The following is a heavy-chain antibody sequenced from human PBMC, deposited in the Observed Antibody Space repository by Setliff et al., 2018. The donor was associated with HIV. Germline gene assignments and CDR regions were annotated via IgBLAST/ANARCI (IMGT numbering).Heavy chain of an antibody. CDR3: ARVPFTTGFDY. D-gene: IGHD3-3*01. CDR1: GGSFNTFY. J-gene: IGHJ4*02. CDR2: IYTSGST. V-gene: IGHV4-4*07. Sequence: KSSETLSLTCAVSGGSFNTFYWSRIRQPAGEGLEWQPAGEGLEWLGRIYTSGSTNYNPSLKSRVTMSIDTSKNQVSLRLTSVTAADTAVFYCARVPFTTGFDYWGQGTLVTVSS.